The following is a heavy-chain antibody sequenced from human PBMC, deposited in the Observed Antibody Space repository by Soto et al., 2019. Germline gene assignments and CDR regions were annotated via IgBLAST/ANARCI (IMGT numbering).Heavy chain of an antibody. CDR2: MHHTQGT. Sequence: PSETLSLTCSVSGASISSYYWTWIRQPPGGGLEWIGYMHHTQGTNDNPSLRGRVHMSIDTSMNQFSLRLTSVTAADTAVYYCARVPLVLYFDWLDPWGQGTLATVSS. CDR3: ARVPLVLYFDWLDP. J-gene: IGHJ5*01. V-gene: IGHV4-59*01. D-gene: IGHD3-9*01. CDR1: GASISSYY.